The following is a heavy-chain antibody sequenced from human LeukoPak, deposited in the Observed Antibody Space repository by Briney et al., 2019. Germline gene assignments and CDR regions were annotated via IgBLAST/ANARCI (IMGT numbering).Heavy chain of an antibody. D-gene: IGHD2-2*01. CDR1: GGSISTYN. CDR2: ISYNGSP. Sequence: SETLSLTCSVSGGSISTYNWNWIRQPPGKGLEWIGYISYNGSPDYNPSFKSRVTMSVDTSKGHFSLKLTSLTAADTAVHYCARFRGTSSWHQEVFDYWGQGTLVTVSS. CDR3: ARFRGTSSWHQEVFDY. J-gene: IGHJ4*02. V-gene: IGHV4-59*08.